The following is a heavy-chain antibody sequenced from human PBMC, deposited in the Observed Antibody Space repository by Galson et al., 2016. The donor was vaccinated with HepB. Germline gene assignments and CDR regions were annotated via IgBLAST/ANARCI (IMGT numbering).Heavy chain of an antibody. V-gene: IGHV5-51*01. CDR1: GYVFTNAW. J-gene: IGHJ3*01. D-gene: IGHD6-13*01. Sequence: QSGAEVKKPGESLKISCQVSGYVFTNAWIAWVRQMPGKGLEWMGIIYPGDFDTRYSPSFQGQVTISADKSINTAYLQWTSLKASDTALYFCARLGHGSNDRGFDLWGQGTMVTVSS. CDR3: ARLGHGSNDRGFDL. CDR2: IYPGDFDT.